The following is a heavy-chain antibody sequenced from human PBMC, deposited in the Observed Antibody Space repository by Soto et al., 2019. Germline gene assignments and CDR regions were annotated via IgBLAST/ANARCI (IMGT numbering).Heavy chain of an antibody. J-gene: IGHJ4*02. CDR3: AKLSSPINDIAAAGPDY. D-gene: IGHD6-13*01. CDR1: GFTFSSYE. V-gene: IGHV3-23*01. CDR2: ISSSGGST. Sequence: PGGSLRLSCAASGFTFSSYEMNWVRQAPGKGLEWVSYISSSGGSTYYADSVKGRFTISRDNSKNTLYLQMNSLRAEDTAVYYCAKLSSPINDIAAAGPDYWGQGTLVTVSS.